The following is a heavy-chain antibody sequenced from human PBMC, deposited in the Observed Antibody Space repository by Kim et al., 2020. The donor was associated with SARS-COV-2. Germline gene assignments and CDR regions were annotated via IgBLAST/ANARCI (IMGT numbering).Heavy chain of an antibody. J-gene: IGHJ4*02. CDR3: AKDFLLWFGEQAGHDY. CDR1: GFTFSSYA. D-gene: IGHD3-10*01. CDR2: ISGSGGST. Sequence: GGSLRLSCASSGFTFSSYAMSWVRQAPGKGLEWVSAISGSGGSTYYADSVKGRFTISRDNSKNTLYLQMNSLRAEDTAVYYCAKDFLLWFGEQAGHDYWGQGTLVTVSS. V-gene: IGHV3-23*01.